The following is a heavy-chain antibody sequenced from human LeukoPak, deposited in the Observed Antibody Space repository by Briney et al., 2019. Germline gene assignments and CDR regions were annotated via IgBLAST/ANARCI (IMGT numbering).Heavy chain of an antibody. CDR3: ARLRSGYGSGSFDY. CDR1: EFSFPTSW. J-gene: IGHJ4*02. D-gene: IGHD3-10*01. V-gene: IGHV5-51*01. Sequence: GESLKISCKGSEFSFPTSWIAWVRQMPGRGLEYMAIIYPADGDTRYSPSFQGQVTISADTSISTAYLQWSSLKASDTAMYFCARLRSGYGSGSFDYWGQGTLITVSS. CDR2: IYPADGDT.